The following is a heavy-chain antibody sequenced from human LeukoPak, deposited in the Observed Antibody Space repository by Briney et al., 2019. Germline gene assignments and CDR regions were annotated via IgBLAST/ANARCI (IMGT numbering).Heavy chain of an antibody. V-gene: IGHV3-23*01. CDR2: ISGSGGST. J-gene: IGHJ2*01. CDR3: AKDRHYYDSSGYYYRNFDL. Sequence: GGSLRLSCAASGFTFISYAMSWVRQAPGKGLEWVSAISGSGGSTYYADSVKGRFTISIDNSKNTLYLQMNSLRAEDTAVYYCAKDRHYYDSSGYYYRNFDLWGRGTRFTVSS. CDR1: GFTFISYA. D-gene: IGHD3-22*01.